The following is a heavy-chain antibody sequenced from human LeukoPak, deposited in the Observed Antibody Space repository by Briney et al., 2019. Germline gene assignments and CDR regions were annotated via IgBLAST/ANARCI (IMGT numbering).Heavy chain of an antibody. CDR2: ISTDGKST. Sequence: PGGSLRLSCVASGFTFSIYWMLWVRHAPGKGLMWVSLISTDGKSTRYAESVKGRFTISRDNAKNALYLQMNSLRAEDTAVYYCAKDFLQYGGYFDYWGQGTLVTVSS. V-gene: IGHV3-74*01. CDR3: AKDFLQYGGYFDY. J-gene: IGHJ4*02. D-gene: IGHD4-11*01. CDR1: GFTFSIYW.